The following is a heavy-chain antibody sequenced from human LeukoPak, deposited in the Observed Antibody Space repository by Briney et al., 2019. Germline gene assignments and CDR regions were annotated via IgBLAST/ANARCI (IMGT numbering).Heavy chain of an antibody. J-gene: IGHJ3*02. CDR3: ATAPGVVVPAAIDDAFDI. CDR2: FDPEDGET. CDR1: GYTLTELS. V-gene: IGHV1-24*01. D-gene: IGHD2-2*01. Sequence: ASVKVSCKVSGYTLTELSMHWVRQAPGKGLEWMGGFDPEDGETIYAQKFQGRVTMTEDTSTDTAYMELSSLRSEDTAVYYCATAPGVVVPAAIDDAFDIWGQGTMVTVSS.